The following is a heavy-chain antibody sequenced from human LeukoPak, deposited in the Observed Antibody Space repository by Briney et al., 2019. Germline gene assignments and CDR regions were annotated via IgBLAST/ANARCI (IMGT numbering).Heavy chain of an antibody. CDR3: AKWGLGYYYGSGSYYFDY. J-gene: IGHJ4*02. Sequence: GGSLRLSCAASGFTFCSYAVSWVRPAPRVGLEWVSTISGRGGSTFYADSVRGRFTISRDNSKNTLYLQMNSLRAEDTAVYYCAKWGLGYYYGSGSYYFDYWGQGTLVTVSS. CDR2: ISGRGGST. CDR1: GFTFCSYA. D-gene: IGHD3-10*01. V-gene: IGHV3-23*01.